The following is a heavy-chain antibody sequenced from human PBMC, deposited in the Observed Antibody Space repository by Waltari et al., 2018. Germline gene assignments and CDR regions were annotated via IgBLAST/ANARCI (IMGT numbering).Heavy chain of an antibody. CDR3: ARRFDS. CDR2: ISGSGTTI. V-gene: IGHV3-48*03. Sequence: VRQAPGKGLEWISYISGSGTTIYYADSVKGRFTISRDDAENSLYLQMNSLRAEDTALYYCARRFDSWGQGTRVTVSS. J-gene: IGHJ4*02.